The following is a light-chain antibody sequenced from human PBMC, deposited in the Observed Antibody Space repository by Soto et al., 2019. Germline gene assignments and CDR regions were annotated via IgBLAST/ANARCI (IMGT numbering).Light chain of an antibody. CDR2: GNS. CDR1: SSNIGAGYD. J-gene: IGLJ2*01. V-gene: IGLV1-40*01. CDR3: PSYDSSLRVSV. Sequence: QPVLTQPPSVSGAPGHRVTISCTGSSSNIGAGYDVHWYQHLPGTAPKLLIYGNSNRPSGVPDRFSGSKSGTSASLAITGLQAEDEADYYCPSYDSSLRVSVFGGGTKLTVL.